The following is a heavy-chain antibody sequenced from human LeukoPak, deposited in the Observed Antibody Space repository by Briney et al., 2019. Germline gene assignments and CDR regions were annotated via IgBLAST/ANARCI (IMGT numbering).Heavy chain of an antibody. D-gene: IGHD5-24*01. Sequence: SGGSLRLSCAASGFTFSSYAMSWVRQAPGKGLEWVSGISWNSGSIGYADSVKGRFTISRDNAKTSLYLQMNSLRAEDTALYYCAKDLGPGSMATSPGFDYWGQGTLVTVSS. CDR3: AKDLGPGSMATSPGFDY. CDR2: ISWNSGSI. CDR1: GFTFSSYA. V-gene: IGHV3-9*01. J-gene: IGHJ4*02.